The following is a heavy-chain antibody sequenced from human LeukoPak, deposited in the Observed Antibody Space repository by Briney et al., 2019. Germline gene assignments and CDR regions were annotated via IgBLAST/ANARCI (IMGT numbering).Heavy chain of an antibody. Sequence: GSLRLSCAASGFTFSSYAMSWVRQAPGKGLEWVSAIIGSGGSTYYADSVKGRFTISRDNSKNTLYLQMNSLRAEDTAVYYCAKEMITFGGVITGAFDIWGQGTMVTVSS. D-gene: IGHD3-16*02. V-gene: IGHV3-23*01. CDR3: AKEMITFGGVITGAFDI. J-gene: IGHJ3*02. CDR1: GFTFSSYA. CDR2: IIGSGGST.